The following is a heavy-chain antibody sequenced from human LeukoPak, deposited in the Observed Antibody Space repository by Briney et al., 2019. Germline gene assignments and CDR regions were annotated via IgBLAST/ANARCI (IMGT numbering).Heavy chain of an antibody. CDR1: GYTLTELS. Sequence: EASVKVSCKVSGYTLTELSMHWVRQAPGKGLEWMGGFDPEDGETIYAQKFQGRVTMTEDTSTDTAYMELSSLRSEDTAVYYCAAGDSSGYRLGGWGQGALVTVSS. CDR2: FDPEDGET. CDR3: AAGDSSGYRLGG. D-gene: IGHD3-22*01. J-gene: IGHJ4*02. V-gene: IGHV1-24*01.